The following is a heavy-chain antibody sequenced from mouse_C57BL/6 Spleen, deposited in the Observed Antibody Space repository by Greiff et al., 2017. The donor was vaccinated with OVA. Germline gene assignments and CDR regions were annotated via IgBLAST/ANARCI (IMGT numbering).Heavy chain of an antibody. CDR2: INPGSGGT. Sequence: QVHVKQSGAELVRPGTSVKVSCKASGYAFTNYLIEWVKQRPGQGLEWIGVINPGSGGTNYNEKFKGKATLTADKSSSTAYMQLRSLTSEDSAVYFVARWDGSYWYFGVWGTGTTVTVSS. CDR1: GYAFTNYL. V-gene: IGHV1-54*01. CDR3: ARWDGSYWYFGV. D-gene: IGHD2-3*01. J-gene: IGHJ1*03.